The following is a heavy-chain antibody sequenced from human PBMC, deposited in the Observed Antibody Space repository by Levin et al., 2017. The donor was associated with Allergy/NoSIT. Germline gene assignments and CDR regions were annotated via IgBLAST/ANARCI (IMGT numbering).Heavy chain of an antibody. J-gene: IGHJ5*02. Sequence: LSLTCAASGFTFSSYGMHWVRQAPGKGLEWVAVIWYDGSNKYYADSVKGRFTISRDNSKNTLYLQMNSLRAEDTAVYYCARAGGAYSSSSGWFDPWGQGTLVTVSS. CDR1: GFTFSSYG. D-gene: IGHD6-6*01. V-gene: IGHV3-33*01. CDR3: ARAGGAYSSSSGWFDP. CDR2: IWYDGSNK.